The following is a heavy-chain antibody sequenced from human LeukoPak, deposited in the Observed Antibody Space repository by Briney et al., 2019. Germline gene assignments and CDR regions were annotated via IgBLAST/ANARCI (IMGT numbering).Heavy chain of an antibody. CDR2: ISGSGGNT. CDR1: GFTSSSYA. Sequence: GGSLRLSCAASGFTSSSYAMSWVCQAPGKGLEWVSAISGSGGNTYYADSVKGRFTISRDNSKNTLYLQMNSLRAEDTAVYYCAPRGGLNYFDYWGQGTLVTVSS. D-gene: IGHD3-16*01. CDR3: APRGGLNYFDY. J-gene: IGHJ4*02. V-gene: IGHV3-23*01.